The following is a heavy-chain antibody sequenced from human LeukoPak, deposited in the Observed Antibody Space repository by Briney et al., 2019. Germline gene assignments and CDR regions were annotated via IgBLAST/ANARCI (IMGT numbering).Heavy chain of an antibody. V-gene: IGHV1-24*01. Sequence: GASVKVSCKVSGYTLTELSMHWVRQAPGKGLEWMGGFDPEDGETIYAQKFQGRVTMTEDTSTDTAYMELSSLRSEDTAVYYCASREGALGGTNDGPLDYWGQGTLVTVSS. CDR3: ASREGALGGTNDGPLDY. D-gene: IGHD1/OR15-1a*01. J-gene: IGHJ4*02. CDR2: FDPEDGET. CDR1: GYTLTELS.